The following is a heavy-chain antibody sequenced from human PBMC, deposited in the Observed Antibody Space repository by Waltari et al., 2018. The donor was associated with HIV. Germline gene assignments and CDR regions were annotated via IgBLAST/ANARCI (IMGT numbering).Heavy chain of an antibody. CDR2: ISSTSSFI. D-gene: IGHD3-3*01. Sequence: VQLVVSGGGLGKPGGSLILSCVVSGFTFHIFNMMWVRQAPGKGLEWVSSISSTSSFIYYADSLKGRFTVSRDNAKNSLYLQINNLRAEDTAIYYCASENFWGGPHNWGQGTLVTVSS. CDR3: ASENFWGGPHN. J-gene: IGHJ4*02. CDR1: GFTFHIFN. V-gene: IGHV3-21*03.